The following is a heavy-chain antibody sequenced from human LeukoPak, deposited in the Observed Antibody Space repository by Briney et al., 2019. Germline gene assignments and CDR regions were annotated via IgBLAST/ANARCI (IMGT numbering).Heavy chain of an antibody. Sequence: ASVKVSCKSSGYNFTRYGVTWVRQAPGQGLEWMGWISGYNGNKNYAQRLQGRVTVTTDTSTTTAFLELRSLTSDDTAIYYCARGNDAYASASDWFDPWGQGTLITVSA. V-gene: IGHV1-18*01. CDR1: GYNFTRYG. CDR3: ARGNDAYASASDWFDP. CDR2: ISGYNGNK. D-gene: IGHD2-2*01. J-gene: IGHJ5*02.